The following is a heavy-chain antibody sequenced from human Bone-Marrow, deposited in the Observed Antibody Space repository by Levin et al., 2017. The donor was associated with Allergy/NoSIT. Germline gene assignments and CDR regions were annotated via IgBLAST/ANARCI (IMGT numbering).Heavy chain of an antibody. V-gene: IGHV1-69*13. CDR3: ARDLPRPYYYDSSGYYYYYGMDV. Sequence: AASVKVSCKASGGTFSSYAISWVRQAPGQGLEWMGGIIPIFGTANYAQKFQGRVTITADESTSTAYMELSSLRSEDTAVYYCARDLPRPYYYDSSGYYYYYGMDVWGQGTTVTVSS. CDR2: IIPIFGTA. D-gene: IGHD3-22*01. J-gene: IGHJ6*02. CDR1: GGTFSSYA.